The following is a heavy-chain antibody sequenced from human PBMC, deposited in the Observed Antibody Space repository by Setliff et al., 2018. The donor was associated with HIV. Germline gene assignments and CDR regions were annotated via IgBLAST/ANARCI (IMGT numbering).Heavy chain of an antibody. CDR1: GYTFTAYY. CDR2: ISGHNGNT. V-gene: IGHV1-18*04. J-gene: IGHJ4*02. Sequence: ASVKVSCKASGYTFTAYYIHWVRQAPGQGLEWMGWISGHNGNTNYAQKFQGRVTMTTDTTTSTAYMELRSLRSDDTAVYYCAKDSGDYNFWSTYRSNHFDYWGQGALVTVS. D-gene: IGHD3-3*01. CDR3: AKDSGDYNFWSTYRSNHFDY.